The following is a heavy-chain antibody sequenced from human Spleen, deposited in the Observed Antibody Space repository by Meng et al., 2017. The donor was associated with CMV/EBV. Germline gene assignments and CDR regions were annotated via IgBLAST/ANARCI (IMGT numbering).Heavy chain of an antibody. D-gene: IGHD6-13*01. CDR2: IYYTGTT. CDR3: ARHLGIAALHFFDY. Sequence: SETLSLTCTVSGGSISTNSYYGGWLRQPPGEGLEWIGSIYYTGTTYYNPSLKSRVTISVDTSQNQFSLKLNSVTAADTAVYYCARHLGIAALHFFDYWGQGILVTVSS. J-gene: IGHJ4*02. V-gene: IGHV4-39*01. CDR1: GGSISTNSYY.